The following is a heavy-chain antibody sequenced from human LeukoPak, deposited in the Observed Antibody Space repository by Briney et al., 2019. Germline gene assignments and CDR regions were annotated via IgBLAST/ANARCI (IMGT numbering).Heavy chain of an antibody. CDR3: AREEMATSPSPLRYYYYYMDV. CDR1: GGSISSYY. CDR2: IYYSGST. Sequence: SETLSLTCTVSGGSISSYYWSWIRQPPGKGLEWIGYIYYSGSTNYNPSLKSRVTISVDPSKNQFSLKLSSVTAADTAVYYCAREEMATSPSPLRYYYYYMDVWGKGTTVTVSS. D-gene: IGHD5-24*01. V-gene: IGHV4-59*01. J-gene: IGHJ6*03.